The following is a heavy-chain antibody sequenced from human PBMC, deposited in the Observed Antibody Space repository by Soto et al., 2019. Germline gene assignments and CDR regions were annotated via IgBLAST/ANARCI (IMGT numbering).Heavy chain of an antibody. CDR3: ARSDWFGP. CDR1: GFSLSGYW. V-gene: IGHV3-74*03. Sequence: EVQLVESGGALVQPGGSLRLSCEAPGFSLSGYWMHWIRQAPGKGLVWVSRIKSDGSTTMYADSVKGRFTISRDNAKNTLYLQMNSLRAEDTAVYYCARSDWFGPWGQGTLVTVSS. J-gene: IGHJ5*02. CDR2: IKSDGSTT.